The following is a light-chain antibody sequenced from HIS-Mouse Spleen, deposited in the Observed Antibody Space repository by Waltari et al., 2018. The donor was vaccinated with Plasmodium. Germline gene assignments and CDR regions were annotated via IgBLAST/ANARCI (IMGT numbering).Light chain of an antibody. CDR3: YSTDSSGNHRV. Sequence: SYELTQPPPVSVSPRQTARITCSGAALPTTYANVYQQKSGQAAVLVIYEDSKRPSGIPARFSGSSSGTMATLTISGAQVEDEADYYCYSTDSSGNHRVFGGGTKLTVL. J-gene: IGLJ3*02. V-gene: IGLV3-10*01. CDR1: ALPTTY. CDR2: EDS.